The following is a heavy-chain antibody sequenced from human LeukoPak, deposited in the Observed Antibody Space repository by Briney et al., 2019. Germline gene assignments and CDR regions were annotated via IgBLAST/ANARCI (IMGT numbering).Heavy chain of an antibody. CDR3: AKDQTGTFRDY. CDR1: GLTFSTLG. Sequence: GGSLRLSCAASGLTFSTLGIHWVRQAPGRGLEWVAFIRYDGTNKFYADSVKGRFTISRDNSKNTVFLQMNSLRTEDTAVYYCAKDQTGTFRDYWGQGTLVTVSS. CDR2: IRYDGTNK. J-gene: IGHJ4*02. D-gene: IGHD3-9*01. V-gene: IGHV3-30*02.